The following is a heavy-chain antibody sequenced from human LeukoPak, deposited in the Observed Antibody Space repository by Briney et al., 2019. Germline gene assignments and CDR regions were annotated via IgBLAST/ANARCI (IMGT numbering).Heavy chain of an antibody. J-gene: IGHJ3*02. CDR2: YYTGSS. CDR3: ARGAYASAWYAFDI. CDR1: GGSISSYY. Sequence: AETLSLTCTVSGGSISSYYWNWIRQPPGKGLEWIGYYTGSSNSDPSLKSRVTMFVDTSKNQLSLRLSSVSALDTAVYYCARGAYASAWYAFDIWGPGTGVSVTS. D-gene: IGHD6-19*01. V-gene: IGHV4-59*12.